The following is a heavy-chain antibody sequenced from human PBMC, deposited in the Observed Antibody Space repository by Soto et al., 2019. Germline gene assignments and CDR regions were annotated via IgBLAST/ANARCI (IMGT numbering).Heavy chain of an antibody. J-gene: IGHJ6*03. CDR1: GGSFSGYY. CDR3: AREAKSGEAAAPYYYYMDV. CDR2: INHSGST. V-gene: IGHV4-34*01. Sequence: PSETLSLTCAVYGGSFSGYYWSWIRQPPGKGLEWIGEINHSGSTNYNPSLKSRVTISVDTSKNQFSLKLSSVTAADTAVYYCAREAKSGEAAAPYYYYMDVWGKGTTVTVSS. D-gene: IGHD6-13*01.